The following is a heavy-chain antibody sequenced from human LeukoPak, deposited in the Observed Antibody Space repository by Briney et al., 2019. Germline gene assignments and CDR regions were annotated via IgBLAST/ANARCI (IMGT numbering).Heavy chain of an antibody. CDR2: ISAYNGNT. CDR3: ARGLDCSGWSYYYYYMDV. J-gene: IGHJ6*03. CDR1: GYTFTSYG. D-gene: IGHD6-19*01. Sequence: ASVKVSCKASGYTFTSYGISWVRQAPGQGLEWMGWISAYNGNTNYAQKLQGRVTMTTDTSTSTAYMELRSLRSDDTAVYYCARGLDCSGWSYYYYYMDVWGKGTTVTVSS. V-gene: IGHV1-18*01.